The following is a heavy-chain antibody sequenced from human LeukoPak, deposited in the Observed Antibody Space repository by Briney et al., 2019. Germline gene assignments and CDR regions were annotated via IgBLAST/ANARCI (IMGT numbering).Heavy chain of an antibody. CDR2: INPNSGGT. J-gene: IGHJ4*02. Sequence: GASVKVSCKASGYTFTGYYMHWVRQAPGQGLEWMGWINPNSGGTNYAQKFQGRVTMTRDTSISTAYMELSRLRSDDTAVYYCARVRIRDSNSPTGYWGQGTLVTVSS. CDR3: ARVRIRDSNSPTGY. D-gene: IGHD6-13*01. V-gene: IGHV1-2*02. CDR1: GYTFTGYY.